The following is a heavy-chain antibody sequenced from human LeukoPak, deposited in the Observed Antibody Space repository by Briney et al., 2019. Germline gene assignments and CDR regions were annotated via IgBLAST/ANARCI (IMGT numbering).Heavy chain of an antibody. V-gene: IGHV1-69*04. Sequence: SVKVSCKASGGTFSSYAISWVRQAPGQGLEWMGRIIPILGIANYAQKFQGRVTITADKSTSTAYMELSSLRSEDTAVYYCARDKAVTTELTQYFHHWGQGTLVTVSS. CDR2: IIPILGIA. D-gene: IGHD4-11*01. J-gene: IGHJ1*01. CDR1: GGTFSSYA. CDR3: ARDKAVTTELTQYFHH.